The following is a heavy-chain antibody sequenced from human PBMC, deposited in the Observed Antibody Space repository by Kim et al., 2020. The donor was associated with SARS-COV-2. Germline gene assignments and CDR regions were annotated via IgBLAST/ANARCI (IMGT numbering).Heavy chain of an antibody. CDR1: GFSFSNYA. CDR3: ARMGPWSSRNLDY. CDR2: VRGSGANT. V-gene: IGHV3-23*01. J-gene: IGHJ4*02. Sequence: GGSLRLSCVASGFSFSNYAMNWVRQAPGKGLEWVSIVRGSGANTYHADSVKGRFTISRDNSKNTVYLQLISLRAGDTAVYYCARMGPWSSRNLDYWGQGTLVTVSS. D-gene: IGHD6-13*01.